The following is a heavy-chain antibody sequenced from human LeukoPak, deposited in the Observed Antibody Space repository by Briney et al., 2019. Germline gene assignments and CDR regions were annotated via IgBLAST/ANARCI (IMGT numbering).Heavy chain of an antibody. J-gene: IGHJ3*02. CDR2: INPSGGST. D-gene: IGHD6-13*01. Sequence: GASVKVSCKASGYTFTSYYMHWVRQAPGQGLEWMGIINPSGGSTSYAQKFQGRVTMTRDMSTSTAYMELSSLRSGDTAVYYCARDYSAAAGDDDAFDIWGQGTMVTVSS. V-gene: IGHV1-46*01. CDR1: GYTFTSYY. CDR3: ARDYSAAAGDDDAFDI.